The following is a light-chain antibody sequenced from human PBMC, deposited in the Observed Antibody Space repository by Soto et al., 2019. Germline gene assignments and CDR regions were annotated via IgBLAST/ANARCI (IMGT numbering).Light chain of an antibody. CDR3: QQYYSTLWT. Sequence: DIVMTQSPDSLAVSLGERATINCKSSQSVLYSSNNKNYLAWYQQKPGQPPKLLIYWASTRESGVPDRFSGRGSGTDYTLTISSLQAEDVAVYYCQQYYSTLWTFGQGTKVDI. CDR1: QSVLYSSNNKNY. CDR2: WAS. V-gene: IGKV4-1*01. J-gene: IGKJ1*01.